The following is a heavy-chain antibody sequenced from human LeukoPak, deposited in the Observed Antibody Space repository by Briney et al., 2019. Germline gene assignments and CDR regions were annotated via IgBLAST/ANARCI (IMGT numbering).Heavy chain of an antibody. CDR2: INPNSGVT. CDR3: AREQAMAVAGTDY. Sequence: ASVKVSCKASGYTFTGYYIHWVRQAPGQGLEWMGRINPNSGVTNFAQKFQGRVTMTRDTSISTAYMELSRLTSDDTAVYYCAREQAMAVAGTDYWGQGTLVTVSS. J-gene: IGHJ4*02. D-gene: IGHD6-19*01. CDR1: GYTFTGYY. V-gene: IGHV1-2*06.